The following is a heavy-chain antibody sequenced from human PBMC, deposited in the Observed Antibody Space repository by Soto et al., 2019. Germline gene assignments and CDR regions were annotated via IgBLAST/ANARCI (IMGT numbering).Heavy chain of an antibody. J-gene: IGHJ4*02. CDR1: GFTFSSYG. CDR3: AKAGPIANSDFDY. Sequence: QVQLVESGGGVVQPGRSLRLSCAASGFTFSSYGMHWVRQAPGKGLEWVTVISYDGKVAYYADSVKGRFTISSDNSKNTLYLQMNSLRTEDTAMYYCAKAGPIANSDFDYWGQGTLVTVSS. D-gene: IGHD1-1*01. V-gene: IGHV3-30*18. CDR2: ISYDGKVA.